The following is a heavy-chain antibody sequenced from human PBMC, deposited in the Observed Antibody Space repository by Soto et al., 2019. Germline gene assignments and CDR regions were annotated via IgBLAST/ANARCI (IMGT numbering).Heavy chain of an antibody. J-gene: IGHJ4*02. CDR1: GYTFTIYA. D-gene: IGHD5-18*01. V-gene: IGHV1-3*01. CDR2: INAGNGNT. CDR3: ATPRGYSYVHYDY. Sequence: ASVKVSCKASGYTFTIYAMHWVRQAPGQRLEWMGWINAGNGNTKYSQKFQGRVTITKDTSTDTAYMELSSLRSEDTAVYYCATPRGYSYVHYDYWGQGTLVTVSS.